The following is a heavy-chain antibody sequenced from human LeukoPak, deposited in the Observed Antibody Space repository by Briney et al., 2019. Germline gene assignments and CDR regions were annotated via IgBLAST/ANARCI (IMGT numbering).Heavy chain of an antibody. CDR3: ARSEDYTADAFDI. D-gene: IGHD4-11*01. CDR2: MNPNSGNT. J-gene: IGHJ3*02. CDR1: GYTFTSYD. Sequence: GASVKVSCKASGYTFTSYDINWVRQATGQGLEWMGWMNPNSGNTGYAQKFQGRVTMTRNTSISTAYMELSSLRSEDTAVCYCARSEDYTADAFDIWGQGTMVTVSS. V-gene: IGHV1-8*01.